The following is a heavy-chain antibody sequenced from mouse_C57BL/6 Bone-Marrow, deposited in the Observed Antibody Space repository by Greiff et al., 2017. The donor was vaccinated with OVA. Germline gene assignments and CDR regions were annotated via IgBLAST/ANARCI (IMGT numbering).Heavy chain of an antibody. CDR1: GFPFSDYG. V-gene: IGHV5-17*01. CDR2: ISSGSSTI. D-gene: IGHD1-1*01. CDR3: ARTGTTVVVFDY. Sequence: EVQRVESGGGLVKPGGSLKLSCAASGFPFSDYGLHWVRQAPEQGLELVAYISSGSSTIYYADTVDGRFTISRDNAKNTLCLQMTSLRAEDTAMYYCARTGTTVVVFDYWGQGTTLTVSS. J-gene: IGHJ2*01.